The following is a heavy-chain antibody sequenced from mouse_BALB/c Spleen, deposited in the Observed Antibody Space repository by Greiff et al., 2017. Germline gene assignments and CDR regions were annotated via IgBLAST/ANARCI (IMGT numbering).Heavy chain of an antibody. V-gene: IGHV14-3*02. CDR1: GFNIKDTY. CDR3: ASEDYFDY. CDR2: IDPANGNT. J-gene: IGHJ2*01. Sequence: LVESGAELVKPGASVKLSCTASGFNIKDTYMHWVKQRPEQGLEWIGRIDPANGNTKYDPKFQGKATITADTSSNTAYLQLSSLTSEDTAVYYCASEDYFDYWGQGTTLTVSS.